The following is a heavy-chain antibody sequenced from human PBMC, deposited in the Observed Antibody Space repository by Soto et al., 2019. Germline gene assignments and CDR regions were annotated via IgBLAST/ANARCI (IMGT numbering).Heavy chain of an antibody. CDR2: INPNTGGT. Sequence: GASVKVSCKASGYTFIGYYMHWVRQAPGQGLGWMGWINPNTGGTNYAQNFQGRVTMTRDTSSSTAYMELSRLRSDDTAVYFCAXGSYYDILTGYSRNAFDIWGRGTTVTVSS. V-gene: IGHV1-2*02. CDR3: AXGSYYDILTGYSRNAFDI. J-gene: IGHJ3*02. CDR1: GYTFIGYY. D-gene: IGHD3-9*01.